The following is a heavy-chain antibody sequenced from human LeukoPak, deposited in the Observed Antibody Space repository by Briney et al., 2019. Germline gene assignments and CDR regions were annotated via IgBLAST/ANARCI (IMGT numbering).Heavy chain of an antibody. V-gene: IGHV4-4*07. J-gene: IGHJ4*02. Sequence: PSETLSLTCTVSGVSISSHFWTWIRQPAGKGLEWIGRIYSTGSTDYIPSLKSRVTVSLDTSKNQFSLTLTSVTAADTAVYYCARDMALSYCGGDCLPDYWGQGILVTVSS. CDR1: GVSISSHF. CDR3: ARDMALSYCGGDCLPDY. CDR2: IYSTGST. D-gene: IGHD2-21*02.